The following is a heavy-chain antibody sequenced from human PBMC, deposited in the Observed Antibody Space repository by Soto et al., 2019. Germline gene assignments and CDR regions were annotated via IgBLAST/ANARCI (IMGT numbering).Heavy chain of an antibody. CDR3: AVSTLEASQKFDY. D-gene: IGHD1-26*01. CDR2: IIPIFGTA. Sequence: SVKVSLKASGGPFSSYAISLVRQAPGQGLEWIGGIIPIFGTANYAQKFQGRVTITADESTSTAYMELSSLRSEDTALYYCAVSTLEASQKFDYWGQGTMVPVSS. J-gene: IGHJ4*02. CDR1: GGPFSSYA. V-gene: IGHV1-69*13.